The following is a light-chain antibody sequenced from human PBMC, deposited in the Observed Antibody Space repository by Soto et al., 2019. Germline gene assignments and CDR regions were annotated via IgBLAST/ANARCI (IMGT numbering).Light chain of an antibody. J-gene: IGLJ2*01. V-gene: IGLV1-44*01. CDR2: NNN. CDR3: AAWDDSLQGVI. Sequence: QSVLTQPPSASGTLGRWITISCSGSGSNIGTNTVNWYQHVPGTAPKLLIFNNNQRPSGVPVRFSGSKSRTSASLAINGLQSEDEADYYCAAWDDSLQGVIFGGGTQLTVL. CDR1: GSNIGTNT.